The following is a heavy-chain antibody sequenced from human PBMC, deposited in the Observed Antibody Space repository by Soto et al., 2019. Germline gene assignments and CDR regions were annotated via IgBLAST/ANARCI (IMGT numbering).Heavy chain of an antibody. CDR3: ARDWGLRAYCGSDCYSRQDHAFDI. Sequence: QVQLVQSGAEVKKPGSSVKVSCKASGGTFSSYAISWVRQAPGQGLEWMGGIIPIFGTANYAQKFQGRVTITADESTSTAYMELRSLRSEDTAVYYCARDWGLRAYCGSDCYSRQDHAFDIWGQGTMVTVSS. V-gene: IGHV1-69*01. CDR1: GGTFSSYA. CDR2: IIPIFGTA. J-gene: IGHJ3*02. D-gene: IGHD2-21*02.